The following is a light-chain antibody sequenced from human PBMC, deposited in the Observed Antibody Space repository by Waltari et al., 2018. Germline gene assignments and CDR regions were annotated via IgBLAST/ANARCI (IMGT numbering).Light chain of an antibody. CDR1: QGIINL. Sequence: IQLTQSPSSASASVGDRVTITCRASQGIINLLAWYQQKPGQAPKLLIYAASSLETGVPERFSGSGSGTEFTLTISSLQPEDFAAYYCQQASSFPITFGPGTKVDIK. CDR2: AAS. J-gene: IGKJ3*01. CDR3: QQASSFPIT. V-gene: IGKV1-12*01.